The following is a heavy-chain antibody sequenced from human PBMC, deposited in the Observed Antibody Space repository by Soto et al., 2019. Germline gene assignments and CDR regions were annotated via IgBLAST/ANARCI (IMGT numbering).Heavy chain of an antibody. CDR3: ARDRNYDILTGYYPFDY. V-gene: IGHV1-3*01. Sequence: QVQLVQSGAEVKKPGASVKVSCKASGYTFTSYAMHWVRQAPGQRLEWMGWINAGNGNKKYSQKFQGRVTITRDTSASTAYMEVSSLRSKGTAVYYCARDRNYDILTGYYPFDYWGQGTLVTVSS. CDR2: INAGNGNK. D-gene: IGHD3-9*01. J-gene: IGHJ4*02. CDR1: GYTFTSYA.